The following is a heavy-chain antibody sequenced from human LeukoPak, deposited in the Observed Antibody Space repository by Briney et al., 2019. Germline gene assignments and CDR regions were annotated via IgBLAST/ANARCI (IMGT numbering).Heavy chain of an antibody. CDR2: INPNSGGT. V-gene: IGHV1-2*02. D-gene: IGHD6-13*01. CDR3: ARDVAATGFNWFDP. Sequence: ASVKVSCKASGYTFTGYYMHWVRQAPGQELEWMGWINPNSGGTNYAQKFQGRVTMTRDTSISTAYMDLRRLRSDDTAVYYCARDVAATGFNWFDPWGQRTLVTVSS. J-gene: IGHJ5*02. CDR1: GYTFTGYY.